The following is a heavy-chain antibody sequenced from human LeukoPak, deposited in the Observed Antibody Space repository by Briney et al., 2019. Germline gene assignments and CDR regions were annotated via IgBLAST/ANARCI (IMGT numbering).Heavy chain of an antibody. CDR2: ISSSGTTI. D-gene: IGHD6-19*01. CDR3: ARAVAGTGGGFFDY. V-gene: IGHV3-48*03. Sequence: SGGSLRLSCAASGFTFSSYEMNWVRQAPGKGLEWVSYISSSGTTIYYADSVKGRFTISRDNAKNSLYLQMNSLRAEDTAVYYCARAVAGTGGGFFDYWGQGTLVTVSS. CDR1: GFTFSSYE. J-gene: IGHJ4*02.